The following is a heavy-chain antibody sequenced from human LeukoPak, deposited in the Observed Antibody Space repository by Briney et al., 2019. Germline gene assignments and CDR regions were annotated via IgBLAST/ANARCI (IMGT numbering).Heavy chain of an antibody. J-gene: IGHJ4*02. CDR3: ARDFRDSGSY. D-gene: IGHD1-26*01. Sequence: ETLSLTCAVYGGSFSGYYWSWIRQAPGKGLEWVSSISSSSSYIYYADSVKGRFTISRDNAKNSLYLQMNSLRAEDTAVYYCARDFRDSGSYWGQGTLVTVSS. CDR2: ISSSSSYI. CDR1: GGSFSGYY. V-gene: IGHV3-21*01.